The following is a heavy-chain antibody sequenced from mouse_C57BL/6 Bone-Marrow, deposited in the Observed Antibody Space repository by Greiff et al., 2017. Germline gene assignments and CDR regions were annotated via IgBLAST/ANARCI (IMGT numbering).Heavy chain of an antibody. CDR3: ARGTTVVAYGYCDV. CDR2: IYPGSGST. Sequence: VQLQQPGAELVKPGASVKMSCKASGYTFTSYWITWVKQRPGQGLEWIGDIYPGSGSTNYNEKFKRKATLTVDTSSSTAYMQLSSLTSEDSAVXYCARGTTVVAYGYCDVWGTGTTVTVSS. D-gene: IGHD1-1*01. CDR1: GYTFTSYW. V-gene: IGHV1-55*01. J-gene: IGHJ1*03.